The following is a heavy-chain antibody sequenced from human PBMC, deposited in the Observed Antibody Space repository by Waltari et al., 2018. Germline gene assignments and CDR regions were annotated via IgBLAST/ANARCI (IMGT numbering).Heavy chain of an antibody. CDR1: GYTFTSHY. CDR2: INPDDGTT. D-gene: IGHD3-16*01. CDR3: ARVWRNYHYYGMDV. V-gene: IGHV1-46*01. J-gene: IGHJ6*02. Sequence: QVQLVQSEAEVKKPGASVTVSCRASGYTFTSHYMHWVRQAPGQGLEWMGIINPDDGTTNYAKKFQDRVTMTRDTSMSTVYMEVSRLRSEDTAVYYCARVWRNYHYYGMDVWGQGTTVTVSS.